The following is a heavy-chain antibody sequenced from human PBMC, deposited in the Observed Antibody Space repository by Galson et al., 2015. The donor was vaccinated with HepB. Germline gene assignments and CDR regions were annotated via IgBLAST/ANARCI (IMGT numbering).Heavy chain of an antibody. CDR1: GFTFSSYW. D-gene: IGHD4-17*01. CDR3: ASGGKVRDGERKRNWYFDL. J-gene: IGHJ2*01. V-gene: IGHV3-7*03. Sequence: SLILSCAASGFTFSSYWMSWVRQAPGKGLEWVANIKQDGSEKYYVDSVKGRFTISRDNAKNSLYLQMNSLRAEDTAVYYCASGGKVRDGERKRNWYFDLWGRGTLVTVSS. CDR2: IKQDGSEK.